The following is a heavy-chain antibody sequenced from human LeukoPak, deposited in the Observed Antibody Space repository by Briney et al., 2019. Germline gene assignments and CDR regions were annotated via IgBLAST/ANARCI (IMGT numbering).Heavy chain of an antibody. J-gene: IGHJ5*02. CDR2: ISGSGGST. CDR3: AREDWGGSPWYNWFDP. D-gene: IGHD3-16*01. CDR1: GFTFSSYG. V-gene: IGHV3-23*01. Sequence: PGGTLRLSCAASGFTFSSYGMSWVRQAPGKGLEWVSAISGSGGSTYYADFVKGRFTISRDNSKNTLYLQMNSLRAEDTAVYYCAREDWGGSPWYNWFDPWGQGTLVTVSS.